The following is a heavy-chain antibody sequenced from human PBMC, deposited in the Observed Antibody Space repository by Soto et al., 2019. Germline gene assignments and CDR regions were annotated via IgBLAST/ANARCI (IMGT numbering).Heavy chain of an antibody. CDR3: AHSQGANSGWEGWFDP. CDR2: VDWNYDK. D-gene: IGHD6-19*01. J-gene: IGHJ5*02. CDR1: GFSLHSNGAR. V-gene: IGHV2-5*01. Sequence: SGPTLGNPPRTPWLPCTFSGFSLHSNGARVGWXRQLPAKAVEWLAVVDWNYDKRFSPSLRRXITITKGTYSNQVVLRMTNVGPDDTDTYYCAHSQGANSGWEGWFDPWGPGILVTVSS.